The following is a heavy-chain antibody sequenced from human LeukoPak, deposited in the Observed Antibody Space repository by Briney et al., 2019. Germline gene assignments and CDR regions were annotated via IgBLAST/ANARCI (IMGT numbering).Heavy chain of an antibody. J-gene: IGHJ4*02. CDR3: ARVARGVDYGDYYFDY. Sequence: PSQTLSLTCTVSGGSISSGDYYWSWIRQPPGKGLEWIGYIYYSGSTYYNPSLKSRVTISVDKSKNQFSLKLTSVTAADTAVYYCARVARGVDYGDYYFDYWGQGALVTVSS. CDR2: IYYSGST. CDR1: GGSISSGDYY. D-gene: IGHD4-17*01. V-gene: IGHV4-30-4*08.